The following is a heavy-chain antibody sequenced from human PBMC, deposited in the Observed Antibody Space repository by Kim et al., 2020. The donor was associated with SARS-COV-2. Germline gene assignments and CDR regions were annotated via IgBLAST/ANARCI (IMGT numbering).Heavy chain of an antibody. CDR3: ARLNYYGSGSYTHYDYYM. CDR2: IIPLLGTV. CDR1: GGLFTNFA. Sequence: SVKVSCKASGGLFTNFAIAWVRQAPGQGLEWMGRIIPLLGTVKYTQRCQGRLTMTADTLTSTAYMEMSSLTSEDTALYYCARLNYYGSGSYTHYDYYM. V-gene: IGHV1-69*04. J-gene: IGHJ6*03. D-gene: IGHD3-10*01.